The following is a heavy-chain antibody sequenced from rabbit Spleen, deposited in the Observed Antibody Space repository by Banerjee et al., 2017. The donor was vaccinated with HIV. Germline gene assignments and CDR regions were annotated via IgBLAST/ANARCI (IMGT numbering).Heavy chain of an antibody. Sequence: QSLEESGGDLVQPGASLTLTCTASGFSFSSRYYMCWVRQAPGKGLEWIACIYTASGNTYYASWAKGRFTITRSTSLNTVTLQMTSLTAADTATYFCARDAAGREDFNLWGPGTLVTVS. CDR3: ARDAAGREDFNL. J-gene: IGHJ4*01. CDR1: GFSFSSRYY. V-gene: IGHV1S40*01. CDR2: IYTASGNT. D-gene: IGHD4-2*01.